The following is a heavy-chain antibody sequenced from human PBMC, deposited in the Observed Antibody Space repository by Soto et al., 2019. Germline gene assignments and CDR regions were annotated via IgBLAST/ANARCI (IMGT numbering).Heavy chain of an antibody. CDR1: GGSFTGYY. CDR2: INHSGFT. J-gene: IGHJ4*02. CDR3: ARGHGRFAH. V-gene: IGHV4-34*01. Sequence: SATLSLTCDVSGGSFTGYYWAWIRQPPGKGLEWIGEINHSGFTNYNPSLTGRVTISLDTSRSQFSLKLDSLTAADTAFYFCARGHGRFAHWGQGTLVTVSS.